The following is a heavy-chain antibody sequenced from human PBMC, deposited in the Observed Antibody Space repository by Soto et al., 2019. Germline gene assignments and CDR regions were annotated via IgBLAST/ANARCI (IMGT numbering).Heavy chain of an antibody. D-gene: IGHD3-22*01. Sequence: TLALSCAVSGGCCGTYYWCWVRHPPGKGLQWIGEINHTGTTNYSPSLGSRVTISVDASENQFSLKLSSVTAADTAVYYCARWGYPHRSGHTVYYFDYSGQGTLLP. CDR1: GGCCGTYY. CDR2: INHTGTT. V-gene: IGHV4-34*01. J-gene: IGHJ4*02. CDR3: ARWGYPHRSGHTVYYFDY.